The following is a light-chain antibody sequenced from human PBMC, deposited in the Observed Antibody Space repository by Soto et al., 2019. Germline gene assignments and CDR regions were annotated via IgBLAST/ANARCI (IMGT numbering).Light chain of an antibody. V-gene: IGKV3-20*01. Sequence: EIVLTQSPGTLSLSPGERATLSCRASQSVSSSYLAWYQQKPGQAPRRLIYGASSMATGIPDRFSGSGSGTNYTLTISRLEPEDYAVDFCQQYGSSPLTFGGGTKVEIK. CDR2: GAS. J-gene: IGKJ4*01. CDR1: QSVSSSY. CDR3: QQYGSSPLT.